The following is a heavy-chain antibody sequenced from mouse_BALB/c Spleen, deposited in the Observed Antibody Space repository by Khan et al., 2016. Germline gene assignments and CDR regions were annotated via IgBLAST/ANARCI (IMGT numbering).Heavy chain of an antibody. CDR2: ISYSGST. V-gene: IGHV3-2*02. Sequence: EVQLQESGPGLVKPSQSLSLTCTVTGYSITSDYAWNWIRQFPGNKLEWMAYISYSGSTGYNPSLKSRISITRDTSKNQFFLQLNSVTTEDTATYCCTRSHYYGYWFFDVWGAGTTVTVSS. J-gene: IGHJ1*01. CDR1: GYSITSDYA. CDR3: TRSHYYGYWFFDV. D-gene: IGHD1-2*01.